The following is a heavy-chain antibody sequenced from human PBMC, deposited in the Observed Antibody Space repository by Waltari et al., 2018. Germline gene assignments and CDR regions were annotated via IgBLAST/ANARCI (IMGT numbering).Heavy chain of an antibody. CDR2: FNPKNGDS. J-gene: IGHJ5*02. CDR1: GYTFTDYH. D-gene: IGHD1-26*01. CDR3: ARDPGPSMGAPDL. Sequence: QEQLVQSGSEVKKPGASVKISCQASGYTFTDYHLHWFRQTPGQGFEGMGWFNPKNGDSNSAEKFLGRVTMTRDTSSDTVYLDLSGLRSDDTAIFFCARDPGPSMGAPDLWGQGTQVTVSS. V-gene: IGHV1-2*02.